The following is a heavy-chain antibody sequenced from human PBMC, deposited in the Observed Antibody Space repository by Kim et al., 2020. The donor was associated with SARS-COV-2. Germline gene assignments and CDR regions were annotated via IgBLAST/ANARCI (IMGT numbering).Heavy chain of an antibody. CDR2: IYYSGST. CDR1: GGSISSDY. D-gene: IGHD5-12*01. J-gene: IGHJ4*02. Sequence: SETLSLTCTVSGGSISSDYWTWIRQPPGKGLEWIGNIYYSGSTNYNPSLKSRVTISLDTSKNQFSLKVTSVTAADTAVYYCARLIVSTKKLDQWGQGTLVTVSS. CDR3: ARLIVSTKKLDQ. V-gene: IGHV4-59*13.